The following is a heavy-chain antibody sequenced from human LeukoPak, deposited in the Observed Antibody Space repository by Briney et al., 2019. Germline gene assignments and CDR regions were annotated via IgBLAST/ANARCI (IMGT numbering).Heavy chain of an antibody. D-gene: IGHD3-22*01. CDR2: ISYDGSNK. CDR1: GFTFSSYG. J-gene: IGHJ6*03. Sequence: GGSLRLSCAASGFTFSSYGMHWVRQAPGKGLEWVAVISYDGSNKYYADSVKGRFTISRDNSKNTLYLQMNSLRAEDTAVYYCAKDWHYYDSSGYYSYYYYYYMDVWGKGTTVTVSS. V-gene: IGHV3-30*18. CDR3: AKDWHYYDSSGYYSYYYYYYMDV.